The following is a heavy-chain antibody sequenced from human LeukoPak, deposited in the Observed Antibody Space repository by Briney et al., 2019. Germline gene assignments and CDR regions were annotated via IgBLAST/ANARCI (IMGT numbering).Heavy chain of an antibody. J-gene: IGHJ4*02. D-gene: IGHD6-19*01. CDR2: ISDGGSLT. V-gene: IGHV3-23*01. CDR3: AKDARRTDGWYYFDY. CDR1: GFAFSSQA. Sequence: GGSLRLSCAASGFAFSSQAMGWVRQAPGKGLEWVSVISDGGSLTYYADSVKGRFTISRDNSKKTLFLQLNSLRAEDTAIYYCAKDARRTDGWYYFDYWGQGALVTVSS.